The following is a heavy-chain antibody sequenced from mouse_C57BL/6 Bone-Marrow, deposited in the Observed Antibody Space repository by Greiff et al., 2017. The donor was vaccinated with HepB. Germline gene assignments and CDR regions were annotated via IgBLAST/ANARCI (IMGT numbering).Heavy chain of an antibody. CDR2: INPNNGGT. V-gene: IGHV1-26*01. D-gene: IGHD1-2*01. Sequence: EVQLQQSGPELVKPGASVKISCKASGYTFTDYYMNWVKQSHGKSLEWIGDINPNNGGTSYNQKFKGKATLTVDKSSSTAYMELRSLTSEDSAVYYCASPSLLRYFDYWGQGTTLTVSS. CDR3: ASPSLLRYFDY. CDR1: GYTFTDYY. J-gene: IGHJ2*01.